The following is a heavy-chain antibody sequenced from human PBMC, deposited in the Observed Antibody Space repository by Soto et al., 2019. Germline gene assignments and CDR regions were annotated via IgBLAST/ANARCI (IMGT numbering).Heavy chain of an antibody. CDR2: ISGSGAGT. CDR1: GFTFSTSA. J-gene: IGHJ6*02. D-gene: IGHD3-3*01. CDR3: AKGPTIFGAVISFDYYYGMYV. V-gene: IGHV3-23*01. Sequence: GGSLRLSCTASGFTFSTSAMSWVRQAPGRGLEWVSGISGSGAGTYYADSVKGRFSISRDNSKNTLYLQMSGLRAEDAAVYYCAKGPTIFGAVISFDYYYGMYVWGQGTPVTVSS.